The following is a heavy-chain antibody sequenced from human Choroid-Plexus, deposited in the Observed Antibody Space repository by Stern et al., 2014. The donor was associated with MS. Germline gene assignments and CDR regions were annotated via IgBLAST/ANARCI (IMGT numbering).Heavy chain of an antibody. CDR3: ARDQRGITIFGVVTDYYYLGMDV. Sequence: QVKLVQSGAEVKKPGASVKVSYKTSGYIFTGYYIHWVRQAPGQGLEWMAWINPNTGGTKYAQKFQGRVTMSRHTSISTAYVELSSLTSDDTAVYYCARDQRGITIFGVVTDYYYLGMDVWGQGTTVTVSS. CDR2: INPNTGGT. D-gene: IGHD3-3*01. V-gene: IGHV1-2*02. J-gene: IGHJ6*02. CDR1: GYIFTGYY.